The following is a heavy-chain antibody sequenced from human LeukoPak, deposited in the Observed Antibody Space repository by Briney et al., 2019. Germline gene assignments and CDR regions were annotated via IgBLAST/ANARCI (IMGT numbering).Heavy chain of an antibody. CDR1: GGSFSGYY. V-gene: IGHV4-34*01. CDR3: ASYDFWSGYYFDY. J-gene: IGHJ4*02. D-gene: IGHD3-3*01. Sequence: SETLSLTCAVYGGSFSGYYWGWIRQPPGKGLEWIGEINHSGSTNYNPSLKSQVTISVDTSKNQFSLKLSSVTAADTAVYYCASYDFWSGYYFDYWGQGTLVTVSS. CDR2: INHSGST.